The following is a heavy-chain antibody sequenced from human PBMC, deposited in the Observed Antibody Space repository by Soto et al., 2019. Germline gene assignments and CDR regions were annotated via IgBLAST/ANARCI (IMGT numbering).Heavy chain of an antibody. D-gene: IGHD3-22*01. Sequence: SEALSLTCTVSGASINNNDYYWSWIGQTPGKGLEWIGYVYYSGTTDYIPSLKSRLSIDKSQNQFTLKLNSVTAADTATYYCARMSYFYDKWYFDLWGRGTLVTVSS. J-gene: IGHJ2*01. CDR2: VYYSGTT. V-gene: IGHV4-30-4*01. CDR1: GASINNNDYY. CDR3: ARMSYFYDKWYFDL.